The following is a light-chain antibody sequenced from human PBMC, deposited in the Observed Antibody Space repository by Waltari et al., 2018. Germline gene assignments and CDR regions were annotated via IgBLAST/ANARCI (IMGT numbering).Light chain of an antibody. CDR3: YSYAGSSTWV. Sequence: QSALTQPASVPGSPGQSTTIPCTGTSGDVGGYTVITWYQRHPGKVPKLIIYEGSQRPSWISDRFSGSKSGNTASLTIAGLQTEDEAEYYCYSYAGSSTWVFGGGAQLTVV. J-gene: IGLJ3*02. CDR1: SGDVGGYTV. V-gene: IGLV2-23*01. CDR2: EGS.